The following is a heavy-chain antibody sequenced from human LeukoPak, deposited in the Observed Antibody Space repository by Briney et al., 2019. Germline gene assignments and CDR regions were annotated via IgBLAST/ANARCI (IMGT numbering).Heavy chain of an antibody. V-gene: IGHV3-23*01. CDR3: VKAPFDY. J-gene: IGHJ4*02. Sequence: PGGSLRLSCAASGFTFSTYAMNWVRQAPGKGLEWVSAIGGSGTYPYYADSVKGRFTISRDNSKSTLYLQMNGLRAEDTATHYCVKAPFDYWGQGTQFTVSS. CDR2: IGGSGTYP. CDR1: GFTFSTYA.